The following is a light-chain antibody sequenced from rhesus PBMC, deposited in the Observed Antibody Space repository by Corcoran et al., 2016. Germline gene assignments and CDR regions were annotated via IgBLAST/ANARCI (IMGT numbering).Light chain of an antibody. CDR2: DAS. CDR1: QSVSSN. CDR3: QQESNWPLT. Sequence: EIVMTQSPATLSLSPGERATLSCRASQSVSSNLAWYQQKPGQAPRLLIYDASNRATGIPDRFSGSGSGTDFTLTISSREPEDVGVYYCQQESNWPLTFGGGTKVEIK. V-gene: IGKV3-35*01. J-gene: IGKJ4*01.